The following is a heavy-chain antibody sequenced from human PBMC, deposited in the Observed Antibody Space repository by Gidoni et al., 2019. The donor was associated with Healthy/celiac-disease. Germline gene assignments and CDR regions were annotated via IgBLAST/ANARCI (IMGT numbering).Heavy chain of an antibody. J-gene: IGHJ5*02. Sequence: EVQLLESGGGLVQPGGSLRLSCAASGFTFISYAMSWVRQAPGKGLEWVSAISGSGGSTYYADSVKGRFTISRDNSKNTLYLQMNSLRAEDTAVYYCAKGYSSSWYVYNWFDPWGQGTLVTVSS. D-gene: IGHD6-13*01. CDR2: ISGSGGST. CDR1: GFTFISYA. CDR3: AKGYSSSWYVYNWFDP. V-gene: IGHV3-23*01.